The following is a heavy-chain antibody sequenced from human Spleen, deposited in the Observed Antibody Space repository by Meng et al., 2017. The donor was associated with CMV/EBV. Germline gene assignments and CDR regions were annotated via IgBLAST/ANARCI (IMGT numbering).Heavy chain of an antibody. Sequence: GGSLRLSCAASGFTFSSCTMNWVCQAPGQGLEWVSSLSSGNSYTYYADSVKGRFTISRDNAKNSLYLQMSSLRAEDTAVYYCARDPPLNSNFYYGMDVWGQGTTVTVSS. CDR2: LSSGNSYT. V-gene: IGHV3-21*01. CDR3: ARDPPLNSNFYYGMDV. CDR1: GFTFSSCT. D-gene: IGHD4-11*01. J-gene: IGHJ6*02.